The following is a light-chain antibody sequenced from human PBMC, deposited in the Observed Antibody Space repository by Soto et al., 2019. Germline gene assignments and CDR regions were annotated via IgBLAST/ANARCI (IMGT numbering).Light chain of an antibody. CDR1: QSVSSY. Sequence: EIVLTQSPATLSLSPGERATLSCRASQSVSSYLPSYQQKPGQAPRLLIYDASNRATGIPARFSGSGSGTDFTLTISSLEPEDFAVYYCQQRSNWPPLITFGQGTRLEIK. CDR3: QQRSNWPPLIT. J-gene: IGKJ5*01. V-gene: IGKV3-11*01. CDR2: DAS.